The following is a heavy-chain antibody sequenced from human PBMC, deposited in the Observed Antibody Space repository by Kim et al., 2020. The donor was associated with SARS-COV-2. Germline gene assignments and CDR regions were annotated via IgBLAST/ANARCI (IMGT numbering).Heavy chain of an antibody. Sequence: ASVKVSCKASGYTFTGYYMHWVRQAPGQGLEWMGRINPNSGGTNYAQKFQGRVTMTRDTSISTAYMELSRLRSDDTAVYYCARNYDILTGAGRGYFDLWGRGTLVTVSS. CDR1: GYTFTGYY. D-gene: IGHD3-9*01. J-gene: IGHJ2*01. CDR3: ARNYDILTGAGRGYFDL. V-gene: IGHV1-2*06. CDR2: INPNSGGT.